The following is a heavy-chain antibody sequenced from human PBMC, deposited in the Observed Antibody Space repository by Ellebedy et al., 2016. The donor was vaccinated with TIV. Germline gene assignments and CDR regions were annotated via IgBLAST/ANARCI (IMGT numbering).Heavy chain of an antibody. V-gene: IGHV3-30*03. Sequence: PGGSLRLSCAASGFTSSSYGIPWVPQAPGKGLEWVAVISDDGRNKYYADSVKGRFTISRDNFKKTLFLHMNRLRREDTAVYYCAREIAPRRGLYYYGMDVWGQGTTVTVSS. CDR1: GFTSSSYG. D-gene: IGHD6-6*01. CDR2: ISDDGRNK. J-gene: IGHJ6*02. CDR3: AREIAPRRGLYYYGMDV.